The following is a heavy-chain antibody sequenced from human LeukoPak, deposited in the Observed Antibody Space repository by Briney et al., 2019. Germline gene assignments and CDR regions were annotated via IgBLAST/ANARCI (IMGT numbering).Heavy chain of an antibody. CDR1: GFTLSSYG. Sequence: GGSLRLSCAASGFTLSSYGMHWVRQAPGKGLEWVAVIWYDGSNKYYADSVKGRFTISRDNSKNTLYLQMNSLRAEDTAVYYCAREGIAVADLGYFQHWGQGTLVTVSS. D-gene: IGHD6-19*01. CDR3: AREGIAVADLGYFQH. CDR2: IWYDGSNK. J-gene: IGHJ1*01. V-gene: IGHV3-33*01.